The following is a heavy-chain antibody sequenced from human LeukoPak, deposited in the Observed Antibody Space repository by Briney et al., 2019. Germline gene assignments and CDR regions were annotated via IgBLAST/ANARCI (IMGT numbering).Heavy chain of an antibody. J-gene: IGHJ4*02. CDR3: ATGYADRFDY. CDR2: FDPEDGET. V-gene: IGHV1-24*01. CDR1: GYTLIELS. Sequence: ASVKVSCTVSGYTLIELSMHWVRQAPGKGLEWMGGFDPEDGETIYAQKFQGRVTMTEDTSTDTAYMELSSLRSEDTAVYYCATGYADRFDYWGQGTLVTVSS. D-gene: IGHD5-12*01.